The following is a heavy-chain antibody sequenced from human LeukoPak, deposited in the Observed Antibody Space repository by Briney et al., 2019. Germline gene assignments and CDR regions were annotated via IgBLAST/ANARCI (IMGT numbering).Heavy chain of an antibody. CDR2: INHSGST. CDR1: GDTISISSYY. CDR3: GRNADYCIDY. J-gene: IGHJ4*02. V-gene: IGHV4-39*07. Sequence: SETLSLTCTVSGDTISISSYYWSWIRQPPGKGLEWIGEINHSGSTNYIPSLKSRVTILVDTSKNQFSLKLSSVTAADTAIYYCGRNADYCIDYWGQGTLVTVSS. D-gene: IGHD4-11*01.